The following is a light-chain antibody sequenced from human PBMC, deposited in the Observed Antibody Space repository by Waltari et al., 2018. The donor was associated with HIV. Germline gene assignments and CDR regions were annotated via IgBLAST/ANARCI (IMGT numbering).Light chain of an antibody. Sequence: SYELTQPPSVSVSPGQTARITCSGDALPKQYAYWYQQKAGQAPVLVISKDSERPSGIHERLYGSSSETTVTLNISGVQAEDAADYNCQSADSSGTDLIFGGGTKLTVL. CDR2: KDS. CDR3: QSADSSGTDLI. V-gene: IGLV3-25*03. J-gene: IGLJ2*01. CDR1: ALPKQY.